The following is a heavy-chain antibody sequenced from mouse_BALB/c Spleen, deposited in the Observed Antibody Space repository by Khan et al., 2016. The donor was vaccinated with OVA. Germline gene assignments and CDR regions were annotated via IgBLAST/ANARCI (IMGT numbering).Heavy chain of an antibody. CDR1: EYTFTNFG. V-gene: IGHV9-1*02. D-gene: IGHD1-1*01. CDR2: INTSTGEP. Sequence: QIQLVQSGPELKKPGETVKISCKASEYTFTNFGMNWVKQAPGKALKWMGWINTSTGEPTYADDFKGRFAFSLETSASTAYLQINNLKNEDMATYFCARGLNYYGSWFAYWGQGTLVTVSA. J-gene: IGHJ3*01. CDR3: ARGLNYYGSWFAY.